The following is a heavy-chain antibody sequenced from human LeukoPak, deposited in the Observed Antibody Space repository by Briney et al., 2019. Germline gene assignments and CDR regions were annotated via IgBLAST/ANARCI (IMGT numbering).Heavy chain of an antibody. CDR3: ARERWDIVATEGFDY. CDR2: ITPKSGDT. D-gene: IGHD5-12*01. J-gene: IGHJ4*02. V-gene: IGHV1-2*02. CDR1: GYTFSDFY. Sequence: ASVKVSCKASGYTFSDFYIHWVRQAPGQGLEYVGWITPKSGDTYSPQRFQGRVTMTRDASISTAYMELSSLRSDDTAVYFCARERWDIVATEGFDYWGQGTLVTVSS.